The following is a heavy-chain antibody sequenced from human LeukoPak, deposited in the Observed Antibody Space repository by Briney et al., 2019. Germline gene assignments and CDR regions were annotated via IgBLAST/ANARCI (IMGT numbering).Heavy chain of an antibody. D-gene: IGHD3-22*01. J-gene: IGHJ6*03. CDR2: INPNSGGT. CDR1: GFTFTGYY. Sequence: RASVKVSCKASGFTFTGYYIHWVRQAPGQGLEWMGWINPNSGGTNYAQKFQGRVTMTRDTSISTAYMELSRLRSDDTAVYYCARLGAADDSSGYITYYYYYMDVWGKGTTVTVSS. CDR3: ARLGAADDSSGYITYYYYYMDV. V-gene: IGHV1-2*02.